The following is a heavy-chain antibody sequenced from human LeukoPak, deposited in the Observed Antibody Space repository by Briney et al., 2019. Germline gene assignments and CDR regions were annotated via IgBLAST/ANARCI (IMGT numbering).Heavy chain of an antibody. CDR1: GGSISSSNW. CDR3: ARYDSSGYPYSHFDY. CDR2: IYHSGST. D-gene: IGHD3-22*01. V-gene: IGHV4-4*02. J-gene: IGHJ4*02. Sequence: SGTLSLTFAVSGGSISSSNWWSWVREPPGKGLEWLGEIYHSGSTNYNPSLKSRVTISVDKSKNQFSLKLSSVTAADTAVYYCARYDSSGYPYSHFDYWGQGTLVTVSS.